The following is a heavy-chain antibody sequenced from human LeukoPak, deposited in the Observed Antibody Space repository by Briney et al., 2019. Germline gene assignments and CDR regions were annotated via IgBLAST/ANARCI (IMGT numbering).Heavy chain of an antibody. CDR3: ARPNHKDHCSSTSCYRYFDY. CDR2: IYYSGST. CDR1: GGSISSYY. J-gene: IGHJ4*02. Sequence: SETLSLTCTVSGGSISSYYWSWIRQPPGEGLEWIGFIYYSGSTNYNPSLKSRVTISVDTSKNQFSLKLRSVTAADTAVYYCARPNHKDHCSSTSCYRYFDYWSQGTLVTVSS. V-gene: IGHV4-59*01. D-gene: IGHD2-2*02.